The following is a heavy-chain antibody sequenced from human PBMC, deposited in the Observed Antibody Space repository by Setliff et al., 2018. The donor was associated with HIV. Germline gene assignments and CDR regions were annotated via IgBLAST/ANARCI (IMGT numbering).Heavy chain of an antibody. CDR2: INAGNGNT. J-gene: IGHJ4*02. D-gene: IGHD3-22*01. CDR1: GYTFTSYA. CDR3: ARESNTYYYDSSGYYYDH. Sequence: ASVKVSCKASGYTFTSYAMHWVRQAPGQRLEWMGWINAGNGNTKYSQKFQGRVTITRDTSASTAYMELSSLRSEDTAVYYCARESNTYYYDSSGYYYDHWGQGTLVTVSS. V-gene: IGHV1-3*01.